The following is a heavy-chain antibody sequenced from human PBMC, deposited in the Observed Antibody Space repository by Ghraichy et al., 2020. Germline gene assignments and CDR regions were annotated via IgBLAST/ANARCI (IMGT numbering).Heavy chain of an antibody. Sequence: GGSLRLSCATSGFTFSGYAMAWVRQAPGKGLEIVSGITSRGDNTYYSDSVKGRFTISRDNSKNTLFLQMNNVRAEDAAMYYCASLPYLSGSYSPRSDYWGQGTLVNVSS. D-gene: IGHD1-26*01. V-gene: IGHV3-23*05. CDR3: ASLPYLSGSYSPRSDY. CDR1: GFTFSGYA. J-gene: IGHJ4*02. CDR2: ITSRGDNT.